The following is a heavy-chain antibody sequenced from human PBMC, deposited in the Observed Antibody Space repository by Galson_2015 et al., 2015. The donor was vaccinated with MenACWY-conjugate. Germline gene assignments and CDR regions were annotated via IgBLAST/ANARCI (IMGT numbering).Heavy chain of an antibody. CDR2: ISHSGNT. V-gene: IGHV4-34*01. D-gene: IGHD6-19*01. CDR3: ARGQVGFSTGWNY. CDR1: NGSFSGYY. J-gene: IGHJ4*02. Sequence: SETLSLTCAVYNGSFSGYYWSWVRQPPGRGLEWIGEISHSGNTNNSPSLRSRVTISVDTSKNQFSLKLSSVTAADTAVYYCARGQVGFSTGWNYWGQGTLVTVSS.